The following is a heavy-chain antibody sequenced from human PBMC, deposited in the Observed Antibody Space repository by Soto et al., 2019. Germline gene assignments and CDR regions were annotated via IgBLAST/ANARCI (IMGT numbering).Heavy chain of an antibody. J-gene: IGHJ3*02. CDR3: ARDGGYYDNAFDI. CDR1: GGSISSSGYS. CDR2: IYYSGST. Sequence: SETLSLTCAVSGGSISSSGYSWSWIRQPPGKGLEWIGYIYYSGSTNYNPSLKSRVTISVDTSKNQFSLKLSSVTAAGTAVYYCARDGGYYDNAFDIWGQGTMVTVSS. D-gene: IGHD3-22*01. V-gene: IGHV4-61*08.